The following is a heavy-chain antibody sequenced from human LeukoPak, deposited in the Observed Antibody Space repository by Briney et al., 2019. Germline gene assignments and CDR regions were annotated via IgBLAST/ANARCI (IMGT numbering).Heavy chain of an antibody. J-gene: IGHJ3*02. CDR2: INPSGGST. CDR1: GYTFTSYY. Sequence: ASVKVSCKASGYTFTSYYMHWVRQAPGQGLEWMGIINPSGGSTSYAQKFQGRVTMTTDTSTTTVYMELSSLRSDDTAVYYCAREAQAAGYAFDIWGQGTMVTVSS. V-gene: IGHV1-46*01. D-gene: IGHD6-13*01. CDR3: AREAQAAGYAFDI.